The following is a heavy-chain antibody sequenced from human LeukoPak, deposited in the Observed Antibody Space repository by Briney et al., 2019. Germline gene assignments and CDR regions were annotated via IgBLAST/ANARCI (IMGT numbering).Heavy chain of an antibody. V-gene: IGHV3-23*01. CDR2: ISGSGGST. CDR1: GFTFSSYA. D-gene: IGHD6-19*01. CDR3: ASQWLIQRGFES. J-gene: IGHJ4*02. Sequence: PGGSLRLSCAASGFTFSSYAMSWVRQAPGKGLEWVSAISGSGGSTYYADSVKGRFTISRDNAKNSLYLQMNSLRAEDTAVYYCASQWLIQRGFESWGQGTLVTVSS.